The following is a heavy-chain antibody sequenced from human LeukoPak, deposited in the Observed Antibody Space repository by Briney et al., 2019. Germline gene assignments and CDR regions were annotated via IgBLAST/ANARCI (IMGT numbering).Heavy chain of an antibody. D-gene: IGHD3-10*01. CDR2: ISGSGGST. Sequence: GGSLRLSCAASGFSFSDYYMSWIRQAPGKGLEWVSAISGSGGSTYYADSVKGRFTISRDNSKNTLYLQMNSLRAEDTAVYYCAKEVYYYGSGSYGDWGQGTLVTVSS. V-gene: IGHV3-23*01. CDR3: AKEVYYYGSGSYGD. CDR1: GFSFSDYY. J-gene: IGHJ4*02.